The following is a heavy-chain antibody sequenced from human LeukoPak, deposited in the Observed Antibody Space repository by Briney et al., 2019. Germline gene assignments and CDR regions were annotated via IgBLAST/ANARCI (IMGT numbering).Heavy chain of an antibody. CDR3: ARGELVFDY. CDR2: IYYSGST. J-gene: IGHJ4*02. CDR1: GVSISSCGYY. D-gene: IGHD1-1*01. Sequence: SQTLSLTCTVSGVSISSCGYYWSWIRQHPGKGLEWIGYIYYSGSTFYNPSLKSRFTISVDTSKNQFSLQLSSVTAADTAVYYCARGELVFDYWGQGTLVTVSS. V-gene: IGHV4-31*03.